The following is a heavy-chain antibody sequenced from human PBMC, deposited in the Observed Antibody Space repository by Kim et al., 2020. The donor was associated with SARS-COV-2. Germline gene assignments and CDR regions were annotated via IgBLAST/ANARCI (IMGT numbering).Heavy chain of an antibody. Sequence: GGSLRLSCAASGFTFSSYAMSWVRQAPGKGLEWVSAISGSGGSTYYADSVKGRFTISRDNSKNTLYLQMNSLRAEDTAVYYCATRFGVPAARGYYYYGMDVWGQGTTVTVSS. CDR3: ATRFGVPAARGYYYYGMDV. J-gene: IGHJ6*02. CDR1: GFTFSSYA. V-gene: IGHV3-23*01. D-gene: IGHD2-2*01. CDR2: ISGSGGST.